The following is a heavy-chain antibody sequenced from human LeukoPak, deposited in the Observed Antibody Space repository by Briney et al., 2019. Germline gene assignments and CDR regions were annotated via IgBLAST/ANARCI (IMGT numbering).Heavy chain of an antibody. V-gene: IGHV1-69*05. CDR3: ARETGTTFGSWFDP. J-gene: IGHJ5*02. Sequence: ASVKASCKASGGTFSSYAISWVRQAPGQGLEWMGWIIPIFGTANYAQKFQGRVTITTDESTSTAYMELSSLRSEDTAVYYCARETGTTFGSWFDPWGQGTLVTVSS. D-gene: IGHD1-7*01. CDR1: GGTFSSYA. CDR2: IIPIFGTA.